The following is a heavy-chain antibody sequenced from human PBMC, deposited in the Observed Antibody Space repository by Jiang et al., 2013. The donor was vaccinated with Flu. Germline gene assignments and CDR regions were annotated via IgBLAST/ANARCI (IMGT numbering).Heavy chain of an antibody. Sequence: KPTQTLTLTCTFSGFSLSTSRMRVSWIRQPPGKALEWLARIDWDDEKFYSASLKTRLTISKDTPKNQVVLTMTNMDHVDTATYYCARIGRDGYSTYFDYWGQGTLVTVSS. CDR2: IDWDDEK. J-gene: IGHJ4*02. CDR3: ARIGRDGYSTYFDY. CDR1: GFSLSTSRMR. D-gene: IGHD5-24*01. V-gene: IGHV2-70*04.